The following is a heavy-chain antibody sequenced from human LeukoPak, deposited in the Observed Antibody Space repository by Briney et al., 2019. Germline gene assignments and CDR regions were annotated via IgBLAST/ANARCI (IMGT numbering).Heavy chain of an antibody. CDR3: ARDYGGNSGWFDP. Sequence: ASVKVSCEASGYTFTSYDINWVRQATGQGLEWMGWMNPNSGNTGYAQKFQGRVTISRNTSISTAYMELSSLRSEDTAVYYCARDYGGNSGWFDPWGQGTLVTVSS. J-gene: IGHJ5*02. CDR2: MNPNSGNT. V-gene: IGHV1-8*03. CDR1: GYTFTSYD. D-gene: IGHD4-23*01.